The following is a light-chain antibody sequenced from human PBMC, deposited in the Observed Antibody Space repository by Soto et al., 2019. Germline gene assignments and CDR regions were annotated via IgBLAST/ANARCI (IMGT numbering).Light chain of an antibody. CDR3: QQRSNWPPVT. CDR1: QSVSSY. V-gene: IGKV3-11*01. CDR2: DAS. Sequence: EIVLTQSPATLSLSPGERATLSCRASQSVSSYLAWYQQKPGQAPRLLIYDASNRATGIPARFRGSGSGTAFTLTISSLEPEDCAIYYCQQRSNWPPVTFGGGTKVEIK. J-gene: IGKJ4*01.